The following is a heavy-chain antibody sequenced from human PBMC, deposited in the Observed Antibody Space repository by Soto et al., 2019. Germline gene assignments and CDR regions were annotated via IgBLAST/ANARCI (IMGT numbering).Heavy chain of an antibody. V-gene: IGHV3-7*01. D-gene: IGHD3-16*01. CDR3: ARDIGFGYVN. CDR1: GFNVMSYW. J-gene: IGHJ4*02. CDR2: IKDDGSEI. Sequence: GGSLRLSCAVSGFNVMSYWMSWVRQAPGKGLEWVASIKDDGSEIYYLQSVRGRFTIPRDSAGNALHLAMNYLSAEDTGVYFCARDIGFGYVNWGQGTLVTVSS.